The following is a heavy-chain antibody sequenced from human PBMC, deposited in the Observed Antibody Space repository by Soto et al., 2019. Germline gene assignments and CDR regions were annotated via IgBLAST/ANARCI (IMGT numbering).Heavy chain of an antibody. V-gene: IGHV1-2*04. J-gene: IGHJ3*02. CDR3: AMNCGGDCYDAFDI. D-gene: IGHD2-21*01. Sequence: ASVKVSCKASGYTFTGYYMHWVRQAPGQGLEWMGWINPNSGGTNYAQKLQGWVTMTRDTSISTAYMELSRLRSDDTAVYYCAMNCGGDCYDAFDIWGQGTMVTVSS. CDR2: INPNSGGT. CDR1: GYTFTGYY.